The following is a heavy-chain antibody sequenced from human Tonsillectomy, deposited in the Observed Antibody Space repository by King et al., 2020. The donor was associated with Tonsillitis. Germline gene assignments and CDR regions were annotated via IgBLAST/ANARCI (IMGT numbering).Heavy chain of an antibody. J-gene: IGHJ4*02. CDR2: IFYSGST. CDR3: AREMATPWGGFDY. V-gene: IGHV4-59*01. CDR1: GGSMNKYY. Sequence: VQLQESGPGLVKPSETLSLTCIVSGGSMNKYYWSWIRQPPGKGVEWIGYIFYSGSTNYNPSLKSRVTMSVDTSKNQFSLNLTSVTAADTAVYYCAREMATPWGGFDYWGQGTLVTVSS. D-gene: IGHD5-24*01.